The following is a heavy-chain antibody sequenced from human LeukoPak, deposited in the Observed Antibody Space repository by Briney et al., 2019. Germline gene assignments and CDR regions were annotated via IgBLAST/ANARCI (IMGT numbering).Heavy chain of an antibody. CDR1: GGSFSGYY. D-gene: IGHD6-13*01. CDR2: INHSGST. CDR3: ARGLAAAGTDYYYYGMDV. J-gene: IGHJ6*02. V-gene: IGHV4-34*01. Sequence: PSETLSLTCPVYGGSFSGYYWSWIRQPPGKGLEWIGEINHSGSTNYNPSLKSRVTISVDTSKNQFSLKLSSVTAADTAVYYCARGLAAAGTDYYYYGMDVWGQGTTVTVSS.